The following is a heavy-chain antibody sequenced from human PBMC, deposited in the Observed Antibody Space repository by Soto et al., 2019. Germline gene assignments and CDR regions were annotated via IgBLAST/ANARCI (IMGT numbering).Heavy chain of an antibody. CDR3: VRDGSGDFPIDY. CDR1: GFTFSSYW. V-gene: IGHV3-74*03. J-gene: IGHJ4*02. D-gene: IGHD3-10*01. CDR2: INSDGRST. Sequence: GGSLRLSCAASGFTFSSYWMHWVRQAPGKGLVWVSRINSDGRSTTYADSVKGRFTFSRDNAKNTLYLQMNSLRAEDTAVYYCVRDGSGDFPIDYWGQGTLVTVSS.